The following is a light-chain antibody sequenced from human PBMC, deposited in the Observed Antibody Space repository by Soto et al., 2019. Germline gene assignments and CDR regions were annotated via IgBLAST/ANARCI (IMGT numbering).Light chain of an antibody. CDR3: SSYAGSRARVG. J-gene: IGLJ2*01. CDR1: STDFENYNL. CDR2: EGT. V-gene: IGLV2-23*01. Sequence: QSALTQPASVSGSPGQSITISCTRSSTDFENYNLVSWYQHCPDKAPKLIIYEGTKQPSEISDRFSGSESDTTASLIISGLQPEDEADYYCSSYAGSRARVGFGGGTKLTVL.